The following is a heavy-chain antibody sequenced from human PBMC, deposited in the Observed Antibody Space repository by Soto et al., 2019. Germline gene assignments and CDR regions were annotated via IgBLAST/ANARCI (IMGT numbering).Heavy chain of an antibody. CDR1: GGSFSGYY. J-gene: IGHJ5*02. CDR2: INHSGST. Sequence: SETLSLTCAVYGGSFSGYYWTWIRQPPGTGLEWIGEINHSGSTNYNPSLKSRVTISVDTSKNQFSLKLTSVTAADTAVYYCAKSYNDDTGFAVAPWGKGTLVTVSS. D-gene: IGHD3-22*01. V-gene: IGHV4-34*01. CDR3: AKSYNDDTGFAVAP.